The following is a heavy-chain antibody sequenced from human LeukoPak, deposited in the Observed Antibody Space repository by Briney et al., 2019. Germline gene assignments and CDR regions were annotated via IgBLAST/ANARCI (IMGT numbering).Heavy chain of an antibody. Sequence: PGGSLRLSCAASGYTFSSYWMSWVRRAPGKGLEWVANIKQDGSEKYYVDSVEGRFTISRDNAKNSLYLQLNSLRAEDTAVYYCAREGVTAAADYWGQGTLVTVSS. D-gene: IGHD6-13*01. CDR2: IKQDGSEK. CDR3: AREGVTAAADY. V-gene: IGHV3-7*01. J-gene: IGHJ4*02. CDR1: GYTFSSYW.